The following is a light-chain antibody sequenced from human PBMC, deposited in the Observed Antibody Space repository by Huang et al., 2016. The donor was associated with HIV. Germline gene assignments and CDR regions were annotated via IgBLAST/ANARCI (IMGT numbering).Light chain of an antibody. Sequence: DIQMTQSPSSLSASVGDRVTITCQASQDISTFLSWYHQEPGKAPELLIYDASDLETGVPSRFSGSGSGTDFTLTISSLRPEDIGTYYCQQYDSLPWTFGPGTKVDIK. CDR1: QDISTF. CDR2: DAS. CDR3: QQYDSLPWT. J-gene: IGKJ3*01. V-gene: IGKV1-33*01.